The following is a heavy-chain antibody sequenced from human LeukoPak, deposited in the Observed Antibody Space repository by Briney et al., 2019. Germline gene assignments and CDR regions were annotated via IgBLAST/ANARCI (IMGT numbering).Heavy chain of an antibody. D-gene: IGHD3-16*01. CDR3: AREHWAAPDH. V-gene: IGHV3-11*01. J-gene: IGHJ4*02. CDR2: ISPTGDII. Sequence: GGSLRFYCAASGFTFGVYYMTWIRHAQGRGLEPLSFISPTGDIIKFVDSVKGRFTISRDNAKSSMYLEMNSLRAEDTAVYYCAREHWAAPDHWGQGTLVTVSP. CDR1: GFTFGVYY.